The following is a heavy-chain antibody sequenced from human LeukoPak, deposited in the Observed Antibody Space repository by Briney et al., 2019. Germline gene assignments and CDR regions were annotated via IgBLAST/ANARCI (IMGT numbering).Heavy chain of an antibody. D-gene: IGHD5-12*01. V-gene: IGHV3-23*01. Sequence: GGSLRLSCAASGFTFSSYAMSWVRQAPGKGLEWVSAISGSGGSTYHADSVKGRFTISRDNSKNTVYLQMNNVRAEDTAVYYCAKDGAWLRFDDWGQGTLVTVSS. CDR2: ISGSGGST. CDR1: GFTFSSYA. J-gene: IGHJ4*02. CDR3: AKDGAWLRFDD.